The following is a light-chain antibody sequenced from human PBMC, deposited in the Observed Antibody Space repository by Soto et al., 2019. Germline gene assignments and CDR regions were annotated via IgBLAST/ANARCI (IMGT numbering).Light chain of an antibody. V-gene: IGKV3-20*01. CDR3: QQYGRSPGLFT. J-gene: IGKJ3*01. Sequence: EILLTQSPGTVSLSPGERATLSCRASQSVSSDYLAWYQQRPGQAPRLLIYDASSRATGIPDRFSGSGSGTDFTLTISRLEPEDFAVYYCQQYGRSPGLFTFGPGTKVDIK. CDR2: DAS. CDR1: QSVSSDY.